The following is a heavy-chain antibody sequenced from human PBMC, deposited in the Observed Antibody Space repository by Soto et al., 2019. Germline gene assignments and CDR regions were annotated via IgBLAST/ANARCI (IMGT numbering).Heavy chain of an antibody. CDR1: GYTFTSYA. CDR2: IKAGNGNT. J-gene: IGHJ4*02. Sequence: QVQLVQSGAAVKKPGASVKVSCKASGYTFTSYAMHWVRQAPGQRLEWMGWIKAGNGNTKYSQKFQGRVTITRDTSASTAYMEMSTLRSEDTAVYYCARGPGGPDVPGDYGGQGTLVTVSS. D-gene: IGHD2-15*01. V-gene: IGHV1-3*01. CDR3: ARGPGGPDVPGDY.